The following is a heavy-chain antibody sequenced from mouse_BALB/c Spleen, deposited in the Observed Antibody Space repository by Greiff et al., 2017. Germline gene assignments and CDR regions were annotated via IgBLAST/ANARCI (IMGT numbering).Heavy chain of an antibody. CDR1: GYTFTSYW. J-gene: IGHJ3*01. D-gene: IGHD2-4*01. Sequence: QVQLKESGAELAKPGASVKMSCKASGYTFTSYWMHWVKQRPGQGLEWIGYINPSTGYTEYNQKFKDKATLTADKSSSTAYMQLSSLTSEDSAVYYCARGAYDYGRPWFAYWGQGTLVTVSA. V-gene: IGHV1-7*01. CDR3: ARGAYDYGRPWFAY. CDR2: INPSTGYT.